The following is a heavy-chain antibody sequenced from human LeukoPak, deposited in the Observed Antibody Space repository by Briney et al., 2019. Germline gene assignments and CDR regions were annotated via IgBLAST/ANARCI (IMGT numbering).Heavy chain of an antibody. CDR3: AKDRTQLGAGWFDT. CDR1: GFTFSSDA. V-gene: IGHV3-23*01. D-gene: IGHD6-6*01. CDR2: ISGIGGST. J-gene: IGHJ5*02. Sequence: GGSLRLSCAASGFTFSSDAMSWVRQAPGKRLEWVSAISGIGGSTYYADSVKGRFTISRDNSKNTLYLQMQRLRAEDTAVYYSAKDRTQLGAGWFDTWGPGTLVTVSS.